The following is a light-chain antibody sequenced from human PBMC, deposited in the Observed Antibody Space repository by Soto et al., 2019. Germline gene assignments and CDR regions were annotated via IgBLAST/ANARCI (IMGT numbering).Light chain of an antibody. Sequence: EVVMSQSPSTVSVSPGERATLSCRASQSVSSSYLAWYQQKPGHAPRLLIYGASSRATGIPDRFSGSGSGTDFTLTISRLEPEDFAVYYCQQFATSPLTFGGGTKVAIK. CDR3: QQFATSPLT. CDR2: GAS. CDR1: QSVSSSY. J-gene: IGKJ4*01. V-gene: IGKV3-20*01.